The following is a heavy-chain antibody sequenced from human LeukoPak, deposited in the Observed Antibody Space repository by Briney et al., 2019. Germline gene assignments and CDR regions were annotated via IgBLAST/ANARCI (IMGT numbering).Heavy chain of an antibody. V-gene: IGHV4-39*01. CDR3: ARRVGYSGYDLAYNAFDI. CDR2: IYDSGST. J-gene: IGHJ3*02. CDR1: GGSFSSRSYY. D-gene: IGHD5-12*01. Sequence: SETLSLTCTVSGGSFSSRSYYWGWIRQPPGKGLEWIGSIYDSGSTYYNPSLKSRVTISVDTSKNQFSLKLSSVTAADTAVYYCARRVGYSGYDLAYNAFDIWGQGTMVTVSS.